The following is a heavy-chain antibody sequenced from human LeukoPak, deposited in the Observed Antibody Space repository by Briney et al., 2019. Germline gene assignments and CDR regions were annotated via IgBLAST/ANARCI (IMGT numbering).Heavy chain of an antibody. J-gene: IGHJ4*02. CDR1: GYSISSGYY. Sequence: SETLSLTCAVSGYSISSGYYWGWIRQPPGKGLEWIGSIYHSGSTYYNPSLKSRVTISVDTSKNQFSLKLSSVTAADTAVYFCARTNWNPGDYWGQGMLVTVSS. CDR2: IYHSGST. V-gene: IGHV4-38-2*01. D-gene: IGHD1-1*01. CDR3: ARTNWNPGDY.